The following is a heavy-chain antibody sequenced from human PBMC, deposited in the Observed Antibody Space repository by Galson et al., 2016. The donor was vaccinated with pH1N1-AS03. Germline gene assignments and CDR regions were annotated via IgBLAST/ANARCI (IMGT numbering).Heavy chain of an antibody. Sequence: SVKVSCKASGYVFSDYYIHWVRQAPGQGLEWMGWINPNSGGTLYAPKFQGRVTITRDTSISTAYMELSRLRSDDTAVYYCARGHDILNGFSDVSSFSRHMDVWAKGTTVTVSS. J-gene: IGHJ6*03. CDR2: INPNSGGT. CDR3: ARGHDILNGFSDVSSFSRHMDV. V-gene: IGHV1-2*02. D-gene: IGHD3-9*01. CDR1: GYVFSDYY.